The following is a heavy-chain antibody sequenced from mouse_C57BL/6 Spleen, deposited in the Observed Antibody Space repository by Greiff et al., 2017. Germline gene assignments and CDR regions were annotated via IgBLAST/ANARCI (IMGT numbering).Heavy chain of an antibody. CDR1: GFTFSSYG. D-gene: IGHD1-1*01. CDR3: AREYYYGSSPYYYAMDC. J-gene: IGHJ4*01. V-gene: IGHV5-6*01. Sequence: EVKLLESGGDLVKPGGSLKLSCAASGFTFSSYGMSWVRQTPGKRLEWVATISSGGSYTYYPDSVKGRFTISRDNAKNTLYLQMSSLKSEDTAMYYCAREYYYGSSPYYYAMDCWGQGTSVTVSS. CDR2: ISSGGSYT.